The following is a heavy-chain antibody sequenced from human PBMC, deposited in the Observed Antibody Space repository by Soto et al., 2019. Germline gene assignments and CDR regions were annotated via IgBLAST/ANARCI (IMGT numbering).Heavy chain of an antibody. D-gene: IGHD5-18*01. J-gene: IGHJ4*02. Sequence: PGGSLRLSCAASGISFSSYSMNWVRQAPGKGLEWVSSISSSSSYIYYADSVKGRFTISRDNAKNSLYLQMNSLRAEDTAMYYCVRDLWGMQLWLHYFDYWGQGALVSVAS. CDR2: ISSSSSYI. CDR3: VRDLWGMQLWLHYFDY. V-gene: IGHV3-21*01. CDR1: GISFSSYS.